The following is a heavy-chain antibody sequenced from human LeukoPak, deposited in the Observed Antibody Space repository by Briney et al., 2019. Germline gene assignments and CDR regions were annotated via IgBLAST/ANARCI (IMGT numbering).Heavy chain of an antibody. J-gene: IGHJ4*02. CDR3: ASSGYYDSSIFDY. D-gene: IGHD3-22*01. V-gene: IGHV3-53*04. CDR1: GFNVSSNY. CDR2: IYSGGST. Sequence: GGSLRLSCGASGFNVSSNYMSWVRQAPGKGLEWVSVIYSGGSTYYADSVKGRFTVSRHNSKNTLYLQMNSLRPEDTAVYYCASSGYYDSSIFDYWGQGTLVTVSS.